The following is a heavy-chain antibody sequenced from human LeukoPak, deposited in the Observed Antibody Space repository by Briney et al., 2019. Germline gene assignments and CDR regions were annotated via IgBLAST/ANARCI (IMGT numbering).Heavy chain of an antibody. J-gene: IGHJ4*02. CDR2: ISSGGDIM. CDR3: AKDGVSARRYFDY. Sequence: GGSLRLSCAASGLRFSDYYVSWIRQAPGKGLQWVSYISSGGDIMHYADSVKGRFTSSRDNAKNSGYLEMNSLRAEDTAVYYCAKDGVSARRYFDYWGQGTLVTVSS. V-gene: IGHV3-11*04. CDR1: GLRFSDYY. D-gene: IGHD5/OR15-5a*01.